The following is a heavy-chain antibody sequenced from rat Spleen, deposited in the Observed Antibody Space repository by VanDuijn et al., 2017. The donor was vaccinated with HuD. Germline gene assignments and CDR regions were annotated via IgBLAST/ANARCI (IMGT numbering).Heavy chain of an antibody. CDR1: GFTFSDYA. CDR2: ITYDGSRI. V-gene: IGHV5-17*01. J-gene: IGHJ2*01. Sequence: EVQLVESGGGLVQPGRSLKLSCAASGFTFSDYAMAWVRQAPKKGLEWVATITYDGSRIHYRDSVKGRFTISRDNAKSTLYLQMDSLRSEDTATYYCVRHGPAYSELVYWGQGVMVTVSP. D-gene: IGHD1-11*01. CDR3: VRHGPAYSELVY.